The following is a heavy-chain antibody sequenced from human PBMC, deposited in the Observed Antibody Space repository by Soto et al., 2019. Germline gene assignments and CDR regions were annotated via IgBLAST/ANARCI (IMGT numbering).Heavy chain of an antibody. V-gene: IGHV5-10-1*01. CDR1: GYSFTSYW. Sequence: LGESLKISCKGSGYSFTSYWISWVRQMPGKGLEWMGRIDPSGSYTNYSPSFQGHVTISADKSISTAYLQWSSLKASDTATYYCARHDYDSSGYFYGMDVWGQGTTVTVSS. CDR2: IDPSGSYT. J-gene: IGHJ6*02. D-gene: IGHD3-22*01. CDR3: ARHDYDSSGYFYGMDV.